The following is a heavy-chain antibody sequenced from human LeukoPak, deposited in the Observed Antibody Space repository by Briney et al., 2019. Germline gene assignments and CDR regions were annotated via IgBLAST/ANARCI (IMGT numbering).Heavy chain of an antibody. CDR1: GFTFSSYS. J-gene: IGHJ4*02. Sequence: GGSLRLSCAASGFTFSSYSMSWVRQAPGKGLEWVSAISGSGGSTYYADSVKGRFTISRDNSKNTLYLQMNSLRAEDTAVYYCAKGHITMVRGLIRFDYWGQGTLVTVSS. CDR3: AKGHITMVRGLIRFDY. V-gene: IGHV3-23*01. D-gene: IGHD3-10*01. CDR2: ISGSGGST.